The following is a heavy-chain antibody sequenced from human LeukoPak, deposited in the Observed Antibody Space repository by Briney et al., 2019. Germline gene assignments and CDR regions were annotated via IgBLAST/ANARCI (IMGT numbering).Heavy chain of an antibody. Sequence: QPGGSLRLSCAASGFTFSSYWMYWARQAPGKGLVWVSRIHSDGSSTTYADSVKGRFTISRDNAKNTLYLQMNSLRAEDTAVYYCARDPTYTISGTLGMDVWGQGTTVTVSS. CDR2: IHSDGSST. V-gene: IGHV3-74*01. D-gene: IGHD1-7*01. CDR1: GFTFSSYW. J-gene: IGHJ6*02. CDR3: ARDPTYTISGTLGMDV.